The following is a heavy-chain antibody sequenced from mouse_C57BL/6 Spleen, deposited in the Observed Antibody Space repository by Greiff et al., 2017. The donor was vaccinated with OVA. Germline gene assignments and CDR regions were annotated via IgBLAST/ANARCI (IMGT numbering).Heavy chain of an antibody. CDR2: IGPSDSET. V-gene: IGHV1-52*01. CDR3: AIYGSSLDYAMDY. J-gene: IGHJ4*01. Sequence: VQLEQPGAGLVRPGASVKLSCTASGFTFTGYWMHWVQQSPVQGLEWIGNIGPSDSETHYNHKFKDKATLTVDKSSSTVYMQLSSLTSEDSAVYYCAIYGSSLDYAMDYWGQGTSVTVSS. CDR1: GFTFTGYW. D-gene: IGHD1-1*01.